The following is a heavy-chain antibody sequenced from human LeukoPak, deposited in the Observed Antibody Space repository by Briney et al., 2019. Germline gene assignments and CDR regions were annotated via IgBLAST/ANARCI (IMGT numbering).Heavy chain of an antibody. CDR3: ARGSDFFDP. CDR2: IYHSGST. CDR1: GGSISSYY. Sequence: PSETLSLTCTVSGGSISSYYWGWIRQPPGKGLEWIGSIYHSGSTYYNPSLKSRVTISVDTSKNQFSLKLSSVTAADTAVYYCARGSDFFDPWSQGTLVTVSS. J-gene: IGHJ5*02. D-gene: IGHD2-21*02. V-gene: IGHV4-38-2*02.